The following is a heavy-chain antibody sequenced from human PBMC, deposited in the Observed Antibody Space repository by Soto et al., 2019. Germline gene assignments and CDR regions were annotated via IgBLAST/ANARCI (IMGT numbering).Heavy chain of an antibody. CDR2: IYYSGST. V-gene: IGHV4-30-4*01. J-gene: IGHJ6*02. D-gene: IGHD6-13*01. CDR3: ARVRSQLGYYYYGMDV. CDR1: GGSISSGDYY. Sequence: SETLSLTCTVSGGSISSGDYYWSWIRQPPGKGLEWIGYIYYSGSTYYNPSLKSRVTISVDTPKNQFSLKLSSVTAADTAVYYCARVRSQLGYYYYGMDVWGQGTTVTVSS.